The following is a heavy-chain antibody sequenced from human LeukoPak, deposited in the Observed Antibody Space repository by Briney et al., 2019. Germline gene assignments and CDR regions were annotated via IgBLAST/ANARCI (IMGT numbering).Heavy chain of an antibody. J-gene: IGHJ4*02. CDR1: GFTFSSYA. CDR2: ISGSGGST. Sequence: PGGSLRLSCAASGFTFSSYAMSWVRQAPGKELEWVSAISGSGGSTYYADSVKGRFTISRDNSKNTLYLQMNSLRAEDRAVYYCAKDLIAAAGTPGYWGQGTLVTVSS. V-gene: IGHV3-23*01. D-gene: IGHD6-13*01. CDR3: AKDLIAAAGTPGY.